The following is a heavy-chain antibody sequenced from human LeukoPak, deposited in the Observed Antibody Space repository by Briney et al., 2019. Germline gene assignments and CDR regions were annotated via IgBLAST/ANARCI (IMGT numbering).Heavy chain of an antibody. Sequence: PSETLSLTCTVSGGSIRSYYWSWIRQPPGKGLEWIGDIYTSGSTNYNPSLKSRVTISVDTSKYQFSLKLNSVTAADTAVYYCARFYGSSASYDPWGQGTLVTVSS. D-gene: IGHD6-6*01. CDR3: ARFYGSSASYDP. J-gene: IGHJ5*02. V-gene: IGHV4-4*09. CDR2: IYTSGST. CDR1: GGSIRSYY.